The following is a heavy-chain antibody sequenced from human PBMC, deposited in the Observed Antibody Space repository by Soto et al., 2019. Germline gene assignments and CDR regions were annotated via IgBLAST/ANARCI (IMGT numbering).Heavy chain of an antibody. CDR1: GGSFSGYY. Sequence: PSETLSLTCAVYGGSFSGYYWSWIRQPPGPGLEWNGEINHSGSTTYNPTLKSRVTISIYTSKNQFSLKLNSVTAADTAADYCSRVMRVDFWSGPPHYYYCYGMDVWGQGTTVTVSS. V-gene: IGHV4-34*01. D-gene: IGHD3-3*01. CDR3: SRVMRVDFWSGPPHYYYCYGMDV. CDR2: INHSGST. J-gene: IGHJ6*02.